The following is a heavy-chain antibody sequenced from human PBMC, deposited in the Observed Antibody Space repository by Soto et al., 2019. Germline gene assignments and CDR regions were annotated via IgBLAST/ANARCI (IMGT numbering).Heavy chain of an antibody. CDR2: IWYDGSNK. V-gene: IGHV3-33*01. CDR3: ARDGHSSSIDYYYYGMDV. CDR1: GFTFSSYG. D-gene: IGHD6-6*01. J-gene: IGHJ6*02. Sequence: QVQLVESGGGVVQPGRSLRLSCAASGFTFSSYGMHWVRQAPGKGLEWVAVIWYDGSNKYYADSVKGRFTISRDNSKNTLYLQMNSLRAEDTAVYYCARDGHSSSIDYYYYGMDVWGQGTTVTVSS.